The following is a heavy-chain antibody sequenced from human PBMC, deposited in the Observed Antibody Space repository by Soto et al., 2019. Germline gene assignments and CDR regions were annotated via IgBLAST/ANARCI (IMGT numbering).Heavy chain of an antibody. CDR3: AHSRDSSGYYYYYYGMDV. CDR1: GFSLSTSGVG. V-gene: IGHV2-5*02. D-gene: IGHD3-22*01. J-gene: IGHJ6*02. CDR2: IYWDDDK. Sequence: SGPTLVKPTQTLTLTCTFSGFSLSTSGVGVGWIRQPPGKALEWLALIYWDDDKRYSPSLKSRLTITKDTSKNQGVLTMTNMDPVDTATYYCAHSRDSSGYYYYYYGMDVWGQGTTVTVSS.